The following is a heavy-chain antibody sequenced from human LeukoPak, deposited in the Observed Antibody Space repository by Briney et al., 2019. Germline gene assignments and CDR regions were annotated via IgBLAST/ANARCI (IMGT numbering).Heavy chain of an antibody. J-gene: IGHJ4*02. D-gene: IGHD4-17*01. CDR1: GFTFNDYY. CDR3: ARGFWGVYGDGYDY. CDR2: IKHIGPTT. V-gene: IGHV3-11*04. Sequence: GGSLRLSCAASGFTFNDYYMTWIRQAPGKGLEWVSTIKHIGPTTYYADSVKGRFTISRDNAKNSLFLQMSSLRADDTAIYYCARGFWGVYGDGYDYWGQGTLVTVSS.